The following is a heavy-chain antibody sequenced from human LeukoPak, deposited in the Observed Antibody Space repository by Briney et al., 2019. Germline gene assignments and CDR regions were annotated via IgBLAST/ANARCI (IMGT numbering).Heavy chain of an antibody. J-gene: IGHJ4*02. CDR1: GVSISSGGYS. Sequence: PSETLSLTCAVSGVSISSGGYSWSWIRQPPGKGLEWIGYIYHSGSTYYNPSLKSRVTISVDRSKNQFSLKLSSVTAADTAVYYCAQDDSSGLQNWGQGTLVTVSS. CDR2: IYHSGST. V-gene: IGHV4-30-2*01. D-gene: IGHD3-22*01. CDR3: AQDDSSGLQN.